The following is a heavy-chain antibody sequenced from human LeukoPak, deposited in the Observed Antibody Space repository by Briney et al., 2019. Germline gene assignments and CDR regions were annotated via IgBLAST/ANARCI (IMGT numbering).Heavy chain of an antibody. CDR2: IYTSGST. Sequence: SETLSLTCTVSGGSISNYYWSWIRQPAGKGLEWIGRIYTSGSTNYNPSLKSRVTMSVDTSKNQFSLKLSSVTAADTAVYYCAGISSNSSSWYGFDYWGQGTLVTVSS. D-gene: IGHD6-13*01. V-gene: IGHV4-4*07. CDR3: AGISSNSSSWYGFDY. CDR1: GGSISNYY. J-gene: IGHJ4*02.